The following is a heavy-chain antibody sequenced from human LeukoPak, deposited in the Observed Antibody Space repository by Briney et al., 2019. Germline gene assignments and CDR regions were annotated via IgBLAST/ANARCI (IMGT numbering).Heavy chain of an antibody. D-gene: IGHD3-22*01. V-gene: IGHV4-38-2*02. CDR1: GYSISSGYY. J-gene: IGHJ3*02. CDR2: ISSSGST. Sequence: SETLSLTCTVSGYSISSGYYWGWIRQPPGKGLEWIGRISSSGSTNYNPSLKSRVTISVDTSKNQFSLKLGSVTAADTAVYFCARGPYSYDSSGAFDIWGQGTMVTVSS. CDR3: ARGPYSYDSSGAFDI.